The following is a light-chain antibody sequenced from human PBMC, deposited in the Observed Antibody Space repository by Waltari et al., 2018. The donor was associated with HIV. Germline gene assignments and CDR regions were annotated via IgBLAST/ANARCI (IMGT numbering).Light chain of an antibody. CDR3: CSYAGSYTEV. V-gene: IGLV2-11*01. CDR1: SSDVGGYNY. CDR2: EVS. J-gene: IGLJ2*01. Sequence: QSALTQPRSVSGSPGQSVTISCTGTSSDVGGYNYVSWYQQHPGKAPKLMIYEVSKRPSGVPDRFSGSKSGNTASLTISGIQAEDEADYYCCSYAGSYTEVFGGGTKLTVL.